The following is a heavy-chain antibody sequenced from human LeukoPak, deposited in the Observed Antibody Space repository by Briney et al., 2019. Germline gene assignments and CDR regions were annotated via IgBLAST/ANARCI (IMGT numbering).Heavy chain of an antibody. Sequence: GGSLRLSCAASGFTFSSYAMHWVRQAPGKGLEWVSLISGDGGSTYYADSAKGRFTISRDNSKDSLYLQMNSLRTEDTALYYCAKGVAVSDDAFDVWGQGTMVTVSS. CDR1: GFTFSSYA. J-gene: IGHJ3*01. CDR3: AKGVAVSDDAFDV. CDR2: ISGDGGST. V-gene: IGHV3-43*02. D-gene: IGHD6-19*01.